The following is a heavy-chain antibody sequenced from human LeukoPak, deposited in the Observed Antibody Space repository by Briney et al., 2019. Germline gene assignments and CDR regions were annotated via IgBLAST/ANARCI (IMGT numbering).Heavy chain of an antibody. CDR2: IYHSGST. CDR3: ARLIMVRGETYSDY. Sequence: SETLSLTCTVSGYSISSGYYWGWIRQPPGKGLEWIGSIYHSGSTYYNPSLKSRVTISVDTSKNQFSLKLSSVTAADTAVYYCARLIMVRGETYSDYWGQGTLVTVSS. V-gene: IGHV4-38-2*02. CDR1: GYSISSGYY. J-gene: IGHJ4*02. D-gene: IGHD3-10*01.